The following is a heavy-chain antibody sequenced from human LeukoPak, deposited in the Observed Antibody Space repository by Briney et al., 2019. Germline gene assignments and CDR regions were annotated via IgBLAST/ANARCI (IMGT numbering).Heavy chain of an antibody. J-gene: IGHJ4*02. Sequence: PGGSLRLSCAASTFSFSNYWMHWVRQAPGKGLVCVSRVKSDGSNPSYADSVKGRFTISRDNAENMLYLQMNTLGAEDTAVYYCARDIVSGSGSLDYWGQGTLVTVSS. V-gene: IGHV3-74*01. CDR1: TFSFSNYW. D-gene: IGHD3-10*01. CDR2: VKSDGSNP. CDR3: ARDIVSGSGSLDY.